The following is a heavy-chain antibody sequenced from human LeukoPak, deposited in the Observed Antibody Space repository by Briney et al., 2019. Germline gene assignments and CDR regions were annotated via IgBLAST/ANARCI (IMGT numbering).Heavy chain of an antibody. CDR2: INPNSGGT. CDR1: GYTFTGYY. V-gene: IGHV1-2*02. CDR3: ARSGYSYGYEPDY. Sequence: GASVTVSCKASGYTFTGYYMHWVRQAPGQGLEWMGWINPNSGGTNYAQKFQGRVTMTRDTSISTAYMELSRLRSDGTAVYYCARSGYSYGYEPDYWGQGTLVTVSS. D-gene: IGHD5-18*01. J-gene: IGHJ4*02.